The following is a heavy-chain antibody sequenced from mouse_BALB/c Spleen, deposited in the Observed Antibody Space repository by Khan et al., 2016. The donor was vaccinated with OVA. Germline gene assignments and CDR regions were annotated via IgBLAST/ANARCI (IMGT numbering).Heavy chain of an antibody. CDR3: ARRWAARATWDYFDY. J-gene: IGHJ2*01. D-gene: IGHD3-1*01. V-gene: IGHV1-63*02. Sequence: VQLQESGTELARPGTSVKMSCKAAGYTFSNYWIGWVKQSPGYGLEWIGEIYPGGGYTNYNENFKGKATLTADTSSRTAYMQISSLASYDSAICYCARRWAARATWDYFDYWGQGTTLTVSS. CDR1: GYTFSNYW. CDR2: IYPGGGYT.